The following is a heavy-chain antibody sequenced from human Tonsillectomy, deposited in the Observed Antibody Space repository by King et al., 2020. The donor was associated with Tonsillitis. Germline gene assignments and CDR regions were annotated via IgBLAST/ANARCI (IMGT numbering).Heavy chain of an antibody. V-gene: IGHV3-9*01. CDR1: GFTFDEYA. Sequence: DVQLVEAGGGLVQPGRSLRLSCAASGFTFDEYAMHWVRQAPGKGLELVSGISCNSATTGYADCVKGRFIISRDNGKNSLYLQMNTLRAEDTALYYCAKDNYDFWSGSALDYWGQGTLVTVSS. J-gene: IGHJ4*02. CDR2: ISCNSATT. D-gene: IGHD3-3*01. CDR3: AKDNYDFWSGSALDY.